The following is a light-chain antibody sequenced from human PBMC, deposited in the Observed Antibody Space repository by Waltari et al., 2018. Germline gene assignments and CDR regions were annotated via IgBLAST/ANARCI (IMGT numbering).Light chain of an antibody. V-gene: IGKV3-15*01. CDR2: GAS. Sequence: EIVMTQSPATLSASPGERATLSCRASQSVSSNLAWYQQKPGQAPRLLIYGASTRATGIPARFSGSGSGTEFTLTISSMQSEDFAVYYCQQYNNWPSCTFGQGTKLEIK. CDR3: QQYNNWPSCT. CDR1: QSVSSN. J-gene: IGKJ2*02.